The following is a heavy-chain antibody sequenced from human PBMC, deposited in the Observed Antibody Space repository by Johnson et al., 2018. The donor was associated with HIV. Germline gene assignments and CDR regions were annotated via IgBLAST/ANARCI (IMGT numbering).Heavy chain of an antibody. J-gene: IGHJ3*02. Sequence: QVQLVESGGGVVRPGGSLRLSCAASGFTFGDYGMSWVRQAPGKGLEWVAFIRYDGRNKYYAESVQGRFNISRDNPKNTLYLQMGSLRPEDMTVYYCARLRGGFDIWGQGTLVTVSS. CDR2: IRYDGRNK. V-gene: IGHV3-30*02. CDR3: ARLRGGFDI. D-gene: IGHD3-10*01. CDR1: GFTFGDYG.